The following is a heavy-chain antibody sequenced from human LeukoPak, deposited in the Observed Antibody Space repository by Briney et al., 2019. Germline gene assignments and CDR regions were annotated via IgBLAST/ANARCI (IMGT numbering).Heavy chain of an antibody. CDR3: ARVDGYCSSTSCSNDAFDI. D-gene: IGHD2-2*01. Sequence: PGRSLRLSCAASGFTFSSYGMHWVRQAPGKGLEWVSVIYSGGSTYYADSVKGRFTISRDNSKNTLYLQMNSLRAEDTAVYYCARVDGYCSSTSCSNDAFDIWGQGTMVTVSS. V-gene: IGHV3-66*01. J-gene: IGHJ3*02. CDR2: IYSGGST. CDR1: GFTFSSYG.